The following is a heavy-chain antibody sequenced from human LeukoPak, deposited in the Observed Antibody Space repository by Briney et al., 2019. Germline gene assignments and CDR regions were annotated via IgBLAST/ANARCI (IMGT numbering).Heavy chain of an antibody. Sequence: SETLSLTCTVSGGSISSYYWSWIRQPPGKGLEWIGYIYYSGSTNYNPSLKSRVTISVDTSKNQFSLKLSSVTAADTAVYYCARYSSGSYYGQYGMDVWGQGTTVTVSS. V-gene: IGHV4-59*01. D-gene: IGHD3-10*01. J-gene: IGHJ6*02. CDR1: GGSISSYY. CDR3: ARYSSGSYYGQYGMDV. CDR2: IYYSGST.